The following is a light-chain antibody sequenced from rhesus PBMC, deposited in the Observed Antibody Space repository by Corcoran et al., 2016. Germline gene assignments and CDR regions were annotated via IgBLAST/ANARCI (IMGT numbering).Light chain of an antibody. Sequence: DIVVTQTPLSLPITPGEPASISCRSSQSLLHSNGNTYFHWYLQKPGQSPQLMVYGGSNRASGVPDRFSGSGSGTDFTLKISKVEAEDVGVYYCVQAIAFPWTFGQGTKVEIK. CDR3: VQAIAFPWT. CDR2: GGS. V-gene: IGKV2-72*01. CDR1: QSLLHSNGNTY. J-gene: IGKJ1*01.